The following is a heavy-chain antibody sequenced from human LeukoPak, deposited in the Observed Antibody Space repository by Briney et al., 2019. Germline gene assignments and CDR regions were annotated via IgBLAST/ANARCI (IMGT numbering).Heavy chain of an antibody. CDR3: ARFGSGWYRDY. D-gene: IGHD6-19*01. V-gene: IGHV3-7*01. CDR2: IKQDGSEE. CDR1: GFTFSSYW. J-gene: IGHJ4*02. Sequence: QPGGSLRLSCAASGFTFSSYWMSWVRQAPGKGLEWVANIKQDGSEEYYVDSVKGRFTISRDNAKNSLYLQMNSLRAEDTAVYYCARFGSGWYRDYWGQGTLVTVSS.